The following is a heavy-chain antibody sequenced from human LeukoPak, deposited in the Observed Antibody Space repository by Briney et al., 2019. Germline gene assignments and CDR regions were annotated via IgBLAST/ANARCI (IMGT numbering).Heavy chain of an antibody. CDR3: ARLTRLSTSPDRYYLDY. D-gene: IGHD6-6*01. J-gene: IGHJ4*02. V-gene: IGHV4-4*09. CDR1: GDSISSYY. CDR2: IYTSGST. Sequence: SETLSLTCTVSGDSISSYYWSWIWERQGQGLEWSGYIYTSGSTNYIPSLKGRVTISIDTSKTQFSLKLSSVTAADSAVYYCARLTRLSTSPDRYYLDYWGQGTLVTVSS.